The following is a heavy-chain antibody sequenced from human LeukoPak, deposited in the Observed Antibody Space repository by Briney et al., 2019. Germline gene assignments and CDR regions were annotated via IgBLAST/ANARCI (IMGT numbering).Heavy chain of an antibody. J-gene: IGHJ4*02. CDR1: GGSISSSNYY. Sequence: SETLSPTCTVSGGSISSSNYYWGWIRQPPGEGLEWIGYLYYSGSTYYNPSLKSRVTMSVDTSKNQFSLKLSSVTAADTAVYYCARYYSGSYGLDYWGQGTLVTVSS. V-gene: IGHV4-39*01. CDR3: ARYYSGSYGLDY. D-gene: IGHD1-26*01. CDR2: LYYSGST.